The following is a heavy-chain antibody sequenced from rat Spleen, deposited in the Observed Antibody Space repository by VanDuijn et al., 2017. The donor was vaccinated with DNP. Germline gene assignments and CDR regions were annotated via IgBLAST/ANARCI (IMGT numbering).Heavy chain of an antibody. CDR1: GFTFSDYY. Sequence: EVQLVESGGGLVQPGRSLKLSCEASGFTFSDYYTAWVRQAPKKGLEWVASISYEGSRTYYGDSVKGRFTISRDDAKSSLYLQMNSLRSEDTATYYCARPDYWGQGVMVTVSS. V-gene: IGHV5-22*01. CDR2: ISYEGSRT. CDR3: ARPDY. J-gene: IGHJ2*01.